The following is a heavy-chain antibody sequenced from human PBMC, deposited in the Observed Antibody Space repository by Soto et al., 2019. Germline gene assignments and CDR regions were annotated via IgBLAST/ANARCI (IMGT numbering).Heavy chain of an antibody. V-gene: IGHV2-5*02. CDR3: ARFYYYDTNRRTFDI. J-gene: IGHJ3*02. CDR2: IYWDDDK. D-gene: IGHD3-22*01. Sequence: QITLKESGPTLVKPTQTLTLTCTFSGFSLSTSGVGVGWIRQPPGKALEWLALIYWDDDKRYSPSLKSKLTITKDTSKNQVVLTMTNMDPVDTATYYCARFYYYDTNRRTFDIWGQGTMVTVSS. CDR1: GFSLSTSGVG.